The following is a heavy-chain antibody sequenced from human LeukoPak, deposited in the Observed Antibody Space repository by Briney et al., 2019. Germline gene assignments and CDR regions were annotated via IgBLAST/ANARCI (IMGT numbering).Heavy chain of an antibody. V-gene: IGHV5-51*01. CDR2: IYPGDSDT. J-gene: IGHJ5*02. Sequence: GASLKISCDGSGYSFSSYWIAWVRPMPGKGREWMGVIYPGDSDTRYSPSFQGQVTISADKSITTAYLQWSSLKASDTAMYYCARHSPAGNRKSWFDHWGQGTLVTVCS. D-gene: IGHD2/OR15-2a*01. CDR1: GYSFSSYW. CDR3: ARHSPAGNRKSWFDH.